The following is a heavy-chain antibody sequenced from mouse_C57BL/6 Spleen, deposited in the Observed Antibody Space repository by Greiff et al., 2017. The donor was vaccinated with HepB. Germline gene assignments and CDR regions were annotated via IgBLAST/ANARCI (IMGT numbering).Heavy chain of an antibody. D-gene: IGHD2-1*01. Sequence: QVTLKVSGPGILQPSQPLSLTCSFSGFSLSTSGMGVSWIRQPSGKGLEWLAHIYWDDDKRYNPSLKSRLTISKDTSRNQVFLKITSVDTADTATYYCARRAEDGNYQSFYAMDYWGQGTSVTVSS. J-gene: IGHJ4*01. CDR2: IYWDDDK. CDR1: GFSLSTSGMG. CDR3: ARRAEDGNYQSFYAMDY. V-gene: IGHV8-12*01.